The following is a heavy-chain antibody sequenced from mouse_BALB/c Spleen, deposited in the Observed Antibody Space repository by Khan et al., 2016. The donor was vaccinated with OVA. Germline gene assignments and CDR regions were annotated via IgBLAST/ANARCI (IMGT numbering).Heavy chain of an antibody. CDR2: INPSNGYT. D-gene: IGHD2-14*01. Sequence: QVRLQQSGAELARPGASVKMSCKASGYTFTDYTIHWIKQRPGQGLEWIGYINPSNGYTNYNQKFKDKATLTADKSSTTAYMQLSSLTSDDSAVYNGLRDGAYYRNDGWFAYWGQGTLVTVSA. V-gene: IGHV1-4*01. CDR1: GYTFTDYT. CDR3: LRDGAYYRNDGWFAY. J-gene: IGHJ3*01.